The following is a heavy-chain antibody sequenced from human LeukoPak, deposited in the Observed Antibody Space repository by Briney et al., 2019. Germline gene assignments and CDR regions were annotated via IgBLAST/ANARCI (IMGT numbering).Heavy chain of an antibody. V-gene: IGHV3-7*01. Sequence: GGSLRLSCAASGIIISSYWMSWVRQTPGKGLEWVANIKQDGSEKNYVHSVKGRFTIFRDNARNSLYLQMNNLRAEDTAVYYCASHSYGYNHWGQATLVIVSS. CDR1: GIIISSYW. CDR2: IKQDGSEK. D-gene: IGHD3-16*01. CDR3: ASHSYGYNH. J-gene: IGHJ5*02.